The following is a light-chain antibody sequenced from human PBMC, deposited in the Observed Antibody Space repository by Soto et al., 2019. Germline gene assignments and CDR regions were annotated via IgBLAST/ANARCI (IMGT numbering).Light chain of an antibody. CDR3: TQGTHWPRT. CDR2: RVS. V-gene: IGKV2-30*01. Sequence: DVVLTQSPLSLPVNFGQPASISCRSSKSLVYSDGNTHLSWFHQRPGQSPRRLIYRVSSRDSGVPDRFSGSGSGTDFTLEISRVEAEDVGIYFCTQGTHWPRTFGQGTQVDIK. CDR1: KSLVYSDGNTH. J-gene: IGKJ1*01.